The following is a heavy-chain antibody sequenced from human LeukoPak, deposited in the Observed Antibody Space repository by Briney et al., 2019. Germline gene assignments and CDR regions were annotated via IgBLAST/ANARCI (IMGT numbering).Heavy chain of an antibody. CDR1: GGTFSNNA. Sequence: SVKVSCKASGGTFSNNAISWVRQAPGQGLEWMGRIIPILGIANYAQKLQGRVTITADESTSRAYMELRSLRSEDTAVYYCARGDDYYYYGMDVWGQGTTVTVSS. CDR2: IIPILGIA. V-gene: IGHV1-69*04. J-gene: IGHJ6*02. CDR3: ARGDDYYYYGMDV.